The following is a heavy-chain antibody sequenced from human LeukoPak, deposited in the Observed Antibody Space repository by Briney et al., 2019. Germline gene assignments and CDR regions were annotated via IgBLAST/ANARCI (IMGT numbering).Heavy chain of an antibody. J-gene: IGHJ4*02. V-gene: IGHV6-1*01. CDR2: TSFRSKWYN. D-gene: IGHD3-10*01. CDR1: GDSVSSNSAA. Sequence: SQTLSLTCAISGDSVSSNSAAWNWIRQSPSRGLEWLGRTSFRSKWYNEYAASVKSRITINPDTSKNQFSLQLNSATPEDTAVYYCAGSFSGAIDYWGQGTLVTVSS. CDR3: AGSFSGAIDY.